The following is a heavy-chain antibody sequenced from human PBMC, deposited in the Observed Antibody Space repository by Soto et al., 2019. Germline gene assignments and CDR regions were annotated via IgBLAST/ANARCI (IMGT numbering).Heavy chain of an antibody. V-gene: IGHV1-69*13. D-gene: IGHD3-10*01. CDR2: IIPIFGTA. CDR1: GGTFSSYA. Sequence: SVKVSCKASGGTFSSYAISWVRQAPGQALEWMGGIIPIFGTANYAQKFQGRVTITADESTSTAYMELSSLRSEDTAVYYCARTPDHGSVQGGYYYGMDVWGQGTTVTVSS. CDR3: ARTPDHGSVQGGYYYGMDV. J-gene: IGHJ6*02.